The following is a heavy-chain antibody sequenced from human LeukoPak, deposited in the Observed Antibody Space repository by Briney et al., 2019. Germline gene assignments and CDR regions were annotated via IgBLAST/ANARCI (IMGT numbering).Heavy chain of an antibody. V-gene: IGHV4-39*01. CDR1: GGSISSSSYY. Sequence: SETLSLTCTVSGGSISSSSYYWGWMRQPPGKGLEWIGSIYYSGSTHYNPSLKSRVTISVDTSKNQFSLKLSSVTAADTAVYYCARYAHYFDYWGQGTLVTVSS. J-gene: IGHJ4*02. CDR2: IYYSGST. CDR3: ARYAHYFDY.